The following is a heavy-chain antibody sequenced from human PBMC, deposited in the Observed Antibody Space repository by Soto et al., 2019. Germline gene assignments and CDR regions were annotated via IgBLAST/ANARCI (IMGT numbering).Heavy chain of an antibody. CDR3: ASDRKQWLADADAFDI. CDR2: ISGSGGST. Sequence: GGSLRLSCAASGFTFSSYAMSWVRQAPGKGLEWVSAISGSGGSTYYADSVKGRFTISRDNSKNTLYLQMNSLRAEDTAVYYCASDRKQWLADADAFDIWGQGTMVTVSS. J-gene: IGHJ3*02. V-gene: IGHV3-23*01. CDR1: GFTFSSYA. D-gene: IGHD6-19*01.